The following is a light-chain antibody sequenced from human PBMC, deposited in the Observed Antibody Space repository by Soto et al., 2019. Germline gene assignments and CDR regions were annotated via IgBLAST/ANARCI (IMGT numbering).Light chain of an antibody. CDR3: QVWDRTAFVV. CDR1: NIETKS. Sequence: SYELTQPPSVSVAPGQTARITCGGNNIETKSVHWYRQKPGQAPVLVIYDDSDRPSGIPERFSGSKSRDTATLTISRVEAGDEADYYCQVWDRTAFVVFGGGTKLTVL. J-gene: IGLJ2*01. V-gene: IGLV3-21*02. CDR2: DDS.